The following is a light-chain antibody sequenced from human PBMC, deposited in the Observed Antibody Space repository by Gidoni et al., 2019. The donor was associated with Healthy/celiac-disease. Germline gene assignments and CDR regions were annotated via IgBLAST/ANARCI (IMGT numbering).Light chain of an antibody. Sequence: QSALTQPASVPGSPGQSITISCTGTSSDVGGYNYVSWYQQHPGKAPKLMIYDVSNRPSGVSNRFSGSKSGNTASLTISGLQAEDEADYYCSSYTSSLWVFGGGTKLTVL. V-gene: IGLV2-14*01. J-gene: IGLJ3*02. CDR2: DVS. CDR3: SSYTSSLWV. CDR1: SSDVGGYNY.